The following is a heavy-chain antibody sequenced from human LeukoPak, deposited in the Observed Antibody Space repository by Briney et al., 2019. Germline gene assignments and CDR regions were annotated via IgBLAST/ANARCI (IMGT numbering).Heavy chain of an antibody. Sequence: PSETLSLTCAVYGGSFSGYYWSWIRNPPGKGLEWIGEINHSGSTNYNPSLKSRVTISVDTSKNQFSLKLSSVTAADTAVYYCARDYQLHYWGQGTLVTVSS. CDR1: GGSFSGYY. CDR2: INHSGST. J-gene: IGHJ4*02. V-gene: IGHV4-34*01. CDR3: ARDYQLHY. D-gene: IGHD1-1*01.